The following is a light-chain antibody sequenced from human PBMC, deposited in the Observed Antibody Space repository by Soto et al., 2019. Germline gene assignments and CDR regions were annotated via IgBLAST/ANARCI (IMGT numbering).Light chain of an antibody. CDR2: DAS. CDR3: QQYFTSPIT. V-gene: IGKV3-20*01. J-gene: IGKJ5*01. CDR1: QSVSRNY. Sequence: EIVLTQSPGTLSLSPGERATLSCRASQSVSRNYLAWFQKKPGQAPRLLIYDASTRATGIPDKFGGSGSGTDFTLTISRLEPEGFAVYFCQQYFTSPITFGQGTRLEIK.